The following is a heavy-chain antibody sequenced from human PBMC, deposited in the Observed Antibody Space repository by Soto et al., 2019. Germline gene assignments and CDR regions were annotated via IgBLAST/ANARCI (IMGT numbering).Heavy chain of an antibody. CDR3: MKVRDY. Sequence: EVKLVESGGGLVHPGGSLRISCKVSGFMFSDYAMTWVRQAPGKGLEWVSSIGKSGSDRDYADSVKGRFTISRDNSENTVYLQMDSLKVEDTALYFCMKVRDYWGQGTQVTVS. V-gene: IGHV3-23*04. J-gene: IGHJ4*02. CDR1: GFMFSDYA. CDR2: IGKSGSDR.